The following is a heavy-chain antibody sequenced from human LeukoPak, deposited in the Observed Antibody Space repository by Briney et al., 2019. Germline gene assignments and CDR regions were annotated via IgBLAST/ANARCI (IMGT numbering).Heavy chain of an antibody. CDR2: IYYSGST. Sequence: SETLSLTCTVSGGSVSSGSYYWSWIRQPPGKGPEWIGNIYYSGSTYYNPSLKSRVTISVDTSKNQFSLKLSSVTAADTAVYYCARGTPAVTTAGDAFDIWGQGTMVTVSS. J-gene: IGHJ3*02. CDR1: GGSVSSGSYY. D-gene: IGHD4-17*01. V-gene: IGHV4-61*01. CDR3: ARGTPAVTTAGDAFDI.